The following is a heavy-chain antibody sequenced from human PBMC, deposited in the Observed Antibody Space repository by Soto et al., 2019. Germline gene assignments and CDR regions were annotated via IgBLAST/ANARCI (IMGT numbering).Heavy chain of an antibody. J-gene: IGHJ6*02. Sequence: SDTLSLTFSFSCGSSDSGDYYWSWIRQPPGNGLELIVYVYYIGTTNYNPFLKIRVTFSLDNSKNQFSLKMNSVTAADTAVYYCARTRDNNINYYYALDVWGPGTTVTVSS. D-gene: IGHD1-20*01. CDR3: ARTRDNNINYYYALDV. V-gene: IGHV4-61*08. CDR1: CGSSDSGDYY. CDR2: VYYIGTT.